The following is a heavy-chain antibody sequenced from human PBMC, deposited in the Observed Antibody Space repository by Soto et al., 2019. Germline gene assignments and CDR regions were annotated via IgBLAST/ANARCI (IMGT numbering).Heavy chain of an antibody. CDR1: GFTFSSYW. CDR2: INSDGSST. D-gene: IGHD5-12*01. Sequence: WSLRLSCAAAGFTFSSYWMHWVRQAPGKXLVWVSRINSDGSSTSYADSVKGRFTISRDNAKNTLYLQMNSLRAEDTAVYYCARVRDGYNYRDHDAFDIWGQGTMVTVSS. V-gene: IGHV3-74*01. J-gene: IGHJ3*02. CDR3: ARVRDGYNYRDHDAFDI.